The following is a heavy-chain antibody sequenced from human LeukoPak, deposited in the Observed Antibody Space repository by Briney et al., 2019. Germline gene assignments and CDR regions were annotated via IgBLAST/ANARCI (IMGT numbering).Heavy chain of an antibody. CDR3: ARRGYYDSSGYLFDY. V-gene: IGHV3-48*03. J-gene: IGHJ4*02. CDR1: GFTFSSYE. D-gene: IGHD3-22*01. Sequence: GRSLRLSCAASGFTFSSYEMNWVRRAPGKGLEWVSYISTSGSTIYHADSVKGRFTISRDNAKNSLFLQMNSLRAEDTAVYYCARRGYYDSSGYLFDYWGQGTLVTVSS. CDR2: ISTSGSTI.